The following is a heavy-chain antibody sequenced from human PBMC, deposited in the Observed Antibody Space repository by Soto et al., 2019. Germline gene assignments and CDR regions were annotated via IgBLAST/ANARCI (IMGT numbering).Heavy chain of an antibody. CDR1: GFTFSSYS. V-gene: IGHV3-21*01. D-gene: IGHD5-18*01. CDR2: ISSSSSYI. CDR3: ARGDVDTAMGIDY. J-gene: IGHJ4*02. Sequence: GGSLRLSCAASGFTFSSYSMNWVRQAPGKGLEWVSSISSSSSYIYYADSVKGRFTISRDNAKNSLYLQMNSLRAEDTAVYYCARGDVDTAMGIDYWGQGTLVTVSS.